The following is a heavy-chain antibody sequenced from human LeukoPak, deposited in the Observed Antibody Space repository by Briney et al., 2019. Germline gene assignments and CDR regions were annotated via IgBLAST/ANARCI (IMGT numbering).Heavy chain of an antibody. D-gene: IGHD5-12*01. V-gene: IGHV1-69*13. CDR2: FIPIFGTA. J-gene: IGHJ6*03. Sequence: SVKVSCKASGGTFSSYGISLVRQAPGQGLGWVGGFIPIFGTANYAQTVQGRGTITADETTSTAYMELSSLRSEDTAVYYCARPCCGYGIPYYYYMDVWGKGTTVTVSS. CDR1: GGTFSSYG. CDR3: ARPCCGYGIPYYYYMDV.